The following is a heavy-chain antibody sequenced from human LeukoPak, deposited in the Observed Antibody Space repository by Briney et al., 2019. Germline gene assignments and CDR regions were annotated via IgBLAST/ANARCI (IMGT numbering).Heavy chain of an antibody. CDR2: ISYDGSNK. J-gene: IGHJ6*02. CDR1: GFTFSSYA. D-gene: IGHD3-22*01. V-gene: IGHV3-30*04. CDR3: AREVAYDSSGTLGYYHYGMDV. Sequence: PGRSLRLSCAASGFTFSSYAMHWVRQAPGKGLEWVAVISYDGSNKYYADSVKGRFTISRDNSKNTLYLQMNSLRAEDTAVYYCAREVAYDSSGTLGYYHYGMDVWGQGTTVTVSS.